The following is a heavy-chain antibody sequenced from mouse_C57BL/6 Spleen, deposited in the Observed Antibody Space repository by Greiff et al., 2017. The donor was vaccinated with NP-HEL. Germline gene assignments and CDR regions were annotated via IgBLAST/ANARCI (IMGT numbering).Heavy chain of an antibody. CDR3: ARGTDDYAACCDFEV. V-gene: IGHV1-59*01. Sequence: QVQLQQPGAELVRPGTSVKLSCKASGYTFTSYWMHWVKQRPGQGLEWIGVIDPSDSYTNYNQKFKGKATLTVDTSSSTAYMQLSSLTSEDSAVYYCARGTDDYAACCDFEVWGTGTTVTVSS. J-gene: IGHJ1*03. CDR2: IDPSDSYT. CDR1: GYTFTSYW. D-gene: IGHD2-13*01.